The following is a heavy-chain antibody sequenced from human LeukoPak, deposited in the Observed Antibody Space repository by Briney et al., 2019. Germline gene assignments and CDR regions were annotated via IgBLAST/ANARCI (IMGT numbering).Heavy chain of an antibody. CDR2: ISWNSGSI. CDR1: GFTFDDYA. CDR3: AKEGSVCTNGICRYFDY. Sequence: PGRSLRLSCAASGFTFDDYAMHWVRQAPGKGLEWVSGISWNSGSIGYADCVKGRFTISRDNAKNSLYLQMDSLRAEDTALYYCAKEGSVCTNGICRYFDYWGQGTLVTVSS. D-gene: IGHD2-8*01. J-gene: IGHJ4*02. V-gene: IGHV3-9*01.